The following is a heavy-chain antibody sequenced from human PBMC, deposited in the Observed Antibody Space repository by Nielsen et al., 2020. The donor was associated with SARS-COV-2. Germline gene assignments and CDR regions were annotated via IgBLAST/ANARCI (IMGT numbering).Heavy chain of an antibody. CDR3: ARDPHQGGSWYYYYYGMDV. D-gene: IGHD2-15*01. V-gene: IGHV1-18*01. J-gene: IGHJ6*02. CDR2: ISAYNGNT. CDR1: GYTFTSYG. Sequence: ASVKVSCKASGYTFTSYGISWVRQAPGQGLEWMGWISAYNGNTNYAQKLQGRVTMTTDTSTSTAYMELRSLRSDDTAVYYCARDPHQGGSWYYYYYGMDVWGQGTTVTVSS.